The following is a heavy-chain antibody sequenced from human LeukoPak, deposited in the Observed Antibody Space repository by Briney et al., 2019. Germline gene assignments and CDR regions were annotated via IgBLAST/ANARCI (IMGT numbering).Heavy chain of an antibody. J-gene: IGHJ6*01. Sequence: GGYLRLSCAASGFTFSGFAMSWVRPTPGKGLEWVSGICGSGDNTPHAYCVKGPFTMSRDNTKATLDLEMNSLRAEATDIYYCEKMKGDALPKYYMDVWGQGTTVTVSS. V-gene: IGHV3-23*01. CDR1: GFTFSGFA. CDR3: EKMKGDALPKYYMDV. D-gene: IGHD1-26*01. CDR2: ICGSGDNT.